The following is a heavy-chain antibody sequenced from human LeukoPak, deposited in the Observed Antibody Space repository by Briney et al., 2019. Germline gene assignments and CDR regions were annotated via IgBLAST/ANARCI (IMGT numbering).Heavy chain of an antibody. V-gene: IGHV4-28*01. CDR1: GYSITSSGW. J-gene: IGHJ4*02. D-gene: IGHD4-17*01. CDR2: MYYSGST. CDR3: ARHNYGDYFPALSLDY. Sequence: SDTLSLTCAVSGYSITSSGWWGWIRQPPGKGLEWIGYMYYSGSTQYNPSLKSRVAMSVDTSKNQFSLKLRSVTAADTAVYYCARHNYGDYFPALSLDYWGQGTLVTVSS.